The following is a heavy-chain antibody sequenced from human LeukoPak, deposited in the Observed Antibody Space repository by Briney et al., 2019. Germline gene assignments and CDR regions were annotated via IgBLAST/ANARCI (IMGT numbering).Heavy chain of an antibody. V-gene: IGHV3-23*01. CDR3: AKLSYSSSWYELDYYYYYGMDV. CDR1: GFTFSSYA. Sequence: GGSLRLSCAASGFTFSSYAMSWVRQAPGKGLEWVSAISGSGGSTYYADSVKGRFTISRDNSKSTLYLQMNSLRAEDTAVYYCAKLSYSSSWYELDYYYYYGMDVWGQGTTVTVSS. J-gene: IGHJ6*02. CDR2: ISGSGGST. D-gene: IGHD6-13*01.